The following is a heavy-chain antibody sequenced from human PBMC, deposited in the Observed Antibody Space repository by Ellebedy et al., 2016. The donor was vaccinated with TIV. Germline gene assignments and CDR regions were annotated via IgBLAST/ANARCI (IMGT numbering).Heavy chain of an antibody. Sequence: MPSETLSLTCTVSGGSISTSTYYWGWIRQPPGKGLEWIGSIYYSGSTYYNPSLKSRVTMSIYTSKNQFSLKLSSVTAADTAVYYCARHHTVERGAIDYWGQGTLVTVSS. D-gene: IGHD1-1*01. CDR2: IYYSGST. CDR1: GGSISTSTYY. J-gene: IGHJ4*02. CDR3: ARHHTVERGAIDY. V-gene: IGHV4-39*01.